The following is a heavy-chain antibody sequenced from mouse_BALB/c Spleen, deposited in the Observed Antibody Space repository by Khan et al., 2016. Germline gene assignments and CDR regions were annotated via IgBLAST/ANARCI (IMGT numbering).Heavy chain of an antibody. V-gene: IGHV1S132*01. CDR3: ARGYDGNYGFAY. Sequence: VQLQESEAELVKPGASVKMSCKTSGYTFTNYWIQWIKQRPGQGLEWIGEIFPGTGYTYYNENFKGKATLTIDTSSTTAYMQLSSLTSEDSAVYFCARGYDGNYGFAYWGQGTLVTVSA. CDR1: GYTFTNYW. D-gene: IGHD2-3*01. J-gene: IGHJ3*01. CDR2: IFPGTGYT.